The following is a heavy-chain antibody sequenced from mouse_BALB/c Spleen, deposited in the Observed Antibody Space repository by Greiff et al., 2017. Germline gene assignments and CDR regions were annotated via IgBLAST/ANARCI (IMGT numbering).Heavy chain of an antibody. CDR1: GFSLSTSGMS. CDR2: IWWNDDK. J-gene: IGHJ3*01. Sequence: QVTLKVSGPGILQPSQTLSLTCSFSGFSLSTSGMSVGWIRQPSGKGLEWLAHIWWNDDKLNNPALKSRLTISKDTSNNQVFRKIASVVTADTATYYGARIAGHYYGSPWFACWGQGTLGAVSA. V-gene: IGHV8-8*01. CDR3: ARIAGHYYGSPWFAC. D-gene: IGHD1-1*01.